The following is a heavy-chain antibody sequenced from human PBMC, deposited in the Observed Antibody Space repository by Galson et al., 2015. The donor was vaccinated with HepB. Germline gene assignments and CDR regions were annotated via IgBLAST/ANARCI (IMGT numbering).Heavy chain of an antibody. CDR2: IRSKANSYAT. CDR1: GFTFSGSA. D-gene: IGHD3-22*01. V-gene: IGHV3-73*01. J-gene: IGHJ4*02. Sequence: SLRLSCAASGFTFSGSAMHWVRQASGKGLEWVGRIRSKANSYATAYAASVKGRFTISRDDSKNTAYLQMNSLKTEDTAVYYCTRPIWEEMYYYDSSGYYYNDYWGQGTLVTVSS. CDR3: TRPIWEEMYYYDSSGYYYNDY.